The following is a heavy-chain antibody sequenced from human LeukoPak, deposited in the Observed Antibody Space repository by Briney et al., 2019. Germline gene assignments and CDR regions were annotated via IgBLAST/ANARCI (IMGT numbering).Heavy chain of an antibody. CDR3: ARDRLYCSSTSCHPGGFDY. CDR1: GGSISSYY. CDR2: IYTSGST. J-gene: IGHJ4*02. V-gene: IGHV4-4*07. Sequence: SETLSLTCTVSGGSISSYYWSWIRQPAGKGLEWIGRIYTSGSTNYNPSLKSRVTISVDTSKNQFSLKLSSVTAADTAVYYCARDRLYCSSTSCHPGGFDYWGQGTLVTVSS. D-gene: IGHD2-2*01.